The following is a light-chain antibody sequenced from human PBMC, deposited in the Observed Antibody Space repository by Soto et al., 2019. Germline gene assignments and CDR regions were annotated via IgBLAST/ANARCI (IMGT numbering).Light chain of an antibody. Sequence: EIVLTQSPGTLSLSPGERATLSCTASQSVSNSYVAWYQQKPGQAPRLLIYGASLRATGIPDRFSGSGSGTGFTLTISRLEPEDFAVYYCQQYGRSPRTFGQGTKVDIK. CDR1: QSVSNSY. CDR3: QQYGRSPRT. CDR2: GAS. V-gene: IGKV3-20*01. J-gene: IGKJ1*01.